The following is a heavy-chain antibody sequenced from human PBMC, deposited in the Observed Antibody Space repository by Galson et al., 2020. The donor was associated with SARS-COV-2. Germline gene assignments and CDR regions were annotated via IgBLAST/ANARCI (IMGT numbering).Heavy chain of an antibody. CDR2: IKSKTDGGTT. J-gene: IGHJ6*03. Sequence: GGSLRLSCAASGFTFSNAWMSWVRQAPGKGLEWVGRIKSKTDGGTTDYAAPVKGRFTISRDDSKNTLYLQMNSLKTEDTAVYYCTTVGHSSSSLALRRYYYYMDVWGKGTTVTVSS. D-gene: IGHD6-6*01. CDR3: TTVGHSSSSLALRRYYYYMDV. CDR1: GFTFSNAW. V-gene: IGHV3-15*01.